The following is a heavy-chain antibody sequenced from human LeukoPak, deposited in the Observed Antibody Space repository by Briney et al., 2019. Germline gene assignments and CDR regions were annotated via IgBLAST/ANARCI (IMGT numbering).Heavy chain of an antibody. D-gene: IGHD3-22*01. CDR1: GFTLSNYW. J-gene: IGHJ4*02. Sequence: GGSLRLSCAASGFTLSNYWMSWVRRAAGKGLEWVAKMKQDGRTIYYVDAVKGRFIISRDNAKNPVYLQMNSLRPEDPAVYYCARLSWIDYDRSGFDNSGERTLVTVS. CDR3: ARLSWIDYDRSGFDN. CDR2: MKQDGRTI. V-gene: IGHV3-7*03.